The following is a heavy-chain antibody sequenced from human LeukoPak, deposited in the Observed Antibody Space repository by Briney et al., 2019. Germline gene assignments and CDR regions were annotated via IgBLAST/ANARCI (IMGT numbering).Heavy chain of an antibody. CDR3: ARRDYGGNFDY. V-gene: IGHV4-31*03. Sequence: SETLSLTCTVSGGSISSGGYYWSWIRQHPGKGLEWIGYIYYSGSTYYNPSLKSRVTISVDTSKNQFSLKLSSVTAADTAVYYCARRDYGGNFDYWGQGTLVTASS. D-gene: IGHD4-23*01. CDR1: GGSISSGGYY. CDR2: IYYSGST. J-gene: IGHJ4*02.